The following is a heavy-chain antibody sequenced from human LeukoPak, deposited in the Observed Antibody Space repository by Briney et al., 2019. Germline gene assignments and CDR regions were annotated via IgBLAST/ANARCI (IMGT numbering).Heavy chain of an antibody. J-gene: IGHJ4*02. D-gene: IGHD1-26*01. V-gene: IGHV3-23*01. CDR1: GFTFSSYA. CDR2: ISGSGGST. CDR3: AKGRSGSYLSYYFDF. Sequence: PGGSLRLSCAASGFTFSSYAMNWVRQAPGKGLEWVSAISGSGGSTYYADSVKGRFTISRDNSKNTLYLQMNSLRAEDTAVYYCAKGRSGSYLSYYFDFWGQGTLVTVSS.